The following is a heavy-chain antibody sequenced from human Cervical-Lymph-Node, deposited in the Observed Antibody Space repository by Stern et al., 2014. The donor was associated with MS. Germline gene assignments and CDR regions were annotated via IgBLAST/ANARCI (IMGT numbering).Heavy chain of an antibody. D-gene: IGHD1-26*01. V-gene: IGHV3-7*01. J-gene: IGHJ3*02. CDR1: GFIFSSYW. CDR3: AQGAAAM. Sequence: EVQLVESGGGSVQPGGSLRLSCAASGFIFSSYWMSWLRQAPGKGLEWVANIRESVGEEYYVDSVRGRFTISRDNTKNVVYLEMTSLRAEDTAMYFCAQGAAAMWGQGTMVIVSS. CDR2: IRESVGEE.